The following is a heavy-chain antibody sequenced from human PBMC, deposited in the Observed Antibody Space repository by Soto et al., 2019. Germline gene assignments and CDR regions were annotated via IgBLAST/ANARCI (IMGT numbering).Heavy chain of an antibody. CDR3: ARAHGSNFDWFYYYYGMDV. J-gene: IGHJ6*02. V-gene: IGHV1-3*01. Sequence: ASVKVSCKASGYTFTSYSMHWVLQAPGQRLEWMGWINAGNGNTKYSQKFQGRVTITRDTSASTAYMELSSLRSEDTAVYYCARAHGSNFDWFYYYYGMDVWGQGTTVTVSS. CDR2: INAGNGNT. CDR1: GYTFTSYS. D-gene: IGHD3-9*01.